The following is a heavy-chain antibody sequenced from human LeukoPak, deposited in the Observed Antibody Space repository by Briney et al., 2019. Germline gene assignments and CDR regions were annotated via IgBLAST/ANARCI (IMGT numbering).Heavy chain of an antibody. V-gene: IGHV1-46*01. Sequence: ASVKVSCKASGYSFTSYYMHWVRQAPGQGLEWMGIINPSGDSTSYAQRFQGRVTMTRDMSTSTDYMELSSLRSDDTAVYYCARGPIIDIVVIPAAADYYHMDVWGKGTTVTVSS. CDR2: INPSGDST. CDR3: ARGPIIDIVVIPAAADYYHMDV. CDR1: GYSFTSYY. D-gene: IGHD2-2*01. J-gene: IGHJ6*03.